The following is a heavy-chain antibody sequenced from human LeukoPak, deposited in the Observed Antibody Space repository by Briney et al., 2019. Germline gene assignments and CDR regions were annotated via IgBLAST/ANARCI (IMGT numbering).Heavy chain of an antibody. CDR2: IIPIFGTA. J-gene: IGHJ4*02. V-gene: IGHV1-69*06. CDR3: ARDPPPRMGYSSDMDYFDY. CDR1: GDTVSSYA. D-gene: IGHD6-19*01. Sequence: SVKVSCKASGDTVSSYAISWVRQAPGQGLEWMGGIIPIFGTANYAQKFQGRVTIPADKSTSTAYMELSSLRSEDTAVYYCARDPPPRMGYSSDMDYFDYWGQGTLVTVSS.